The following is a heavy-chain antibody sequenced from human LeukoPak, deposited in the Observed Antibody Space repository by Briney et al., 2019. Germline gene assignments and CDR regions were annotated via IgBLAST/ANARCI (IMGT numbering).Heavy chain of an antibody. D-gene: IGHD5-24*01. CDR1: GFTFTSSA. CDR2: IVVGSGNT. Sequence: SVKVSCKASGFTFTSSAMQWVRQARGQCLEWIGWIVVGSGNTNYAQKFQERVTITRDMSTSTAYMELSSLRSEDTAVYYCSRDRYWGAFDIWGQGTMVTVSS. CDR3: SRDRYWGAFDI. V-gene: IGHV1-58*02. J-gene: IGHJ3*02.